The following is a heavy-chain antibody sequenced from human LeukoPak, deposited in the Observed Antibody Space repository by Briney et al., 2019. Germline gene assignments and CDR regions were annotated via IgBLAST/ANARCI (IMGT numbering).Heavy chain of an antibody. D-gene: IGHD3-10*01. CDR2: IIPIFGTA. J-gene: IGHJ6*03. V-gene: IGHV1-69*05. Sequence: GASVKVSCKASGGTFSSYAISWVRQAPGQGLEWMGGIIPIFGTANYAQKFQGRVTMTTDTSTSTAYMELSSLRSEDTAVYYCARAIRGSKIASRYYFYYMDIWGKGTAVTVSS. CDR3: ARAIRGSKIASRYYFYYMDI. CDR1: GGTFSSYA.